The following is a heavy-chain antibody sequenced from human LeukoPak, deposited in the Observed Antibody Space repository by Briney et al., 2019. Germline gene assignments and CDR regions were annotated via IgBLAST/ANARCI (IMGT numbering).Heavy chain of an antibody. D-gene: IGHD2-2*01. J-gene: IGHJ4*02. CDR2: ISSSGSTI. Sequence: PGGSLRLSCAASGFTFSSYEMNWVRQAPGKGLEWVSYISSSGSTIYYADSVKGRFTISRDNAKNSLYLQMNSLRAEDTAVYYCARESYCSSTSCYLDYWGQGTLVTVSS. CDR1: GFTFSSYE. CDR3: ARESYCSSTSCYLDY. V-gene: IGHV3-48*03.